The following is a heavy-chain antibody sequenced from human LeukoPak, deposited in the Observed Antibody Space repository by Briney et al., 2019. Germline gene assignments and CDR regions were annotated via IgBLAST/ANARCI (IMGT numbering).Heavy chain of an antibody. CDR2: MNPNSGNT. V-gene: IGHV1-8*01. D-gene: IGHD1-7*01. CDR1: GYTFTSYD. CDR3: ARSFLAGTYGWFDP. Sequence: ASAKVSCKASGYTFTSYDINWVRQATGQGLEWMGWMNPNSGNTGYAQKFKGRVTITADKSTTTAYMELSSLRSDDTAVYYCARSFLAGTYGWFDPWGQGTLVTVSS. J-gene: IGHJ5*02.